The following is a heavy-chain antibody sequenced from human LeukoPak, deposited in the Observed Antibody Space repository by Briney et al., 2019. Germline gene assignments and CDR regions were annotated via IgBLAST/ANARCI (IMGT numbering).Heavy chain of an antibody. V-gene: IGHV1-8*01. J-gene: IGHJ4*02. CDR2: MNPNSGNT. CDR1: GYTFTSYD. D-gene: IGHD1-26*01. Sequence: AASVKVSCKASGYTFTSYDINWVRQATGQGLEWMGWMNPNSGNTGYAQKFQGRVTMTRNTSISTAYMELSSLRSEDTAVYYCARGGGSYWFLASRFRRKYYFDYWGQGTLVTVSS. CDR3: ARGGGSYWFLASRFRRKYYFDY.